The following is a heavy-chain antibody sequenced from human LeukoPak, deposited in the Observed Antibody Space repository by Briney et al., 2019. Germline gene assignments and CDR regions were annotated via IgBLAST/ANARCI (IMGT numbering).Heavy chain of an antibody. J-gene: IGHJ6*02. CDR2: ISGSGGST. V-gene: IGHV3-23*01. CDR3: AKSYEMIDYYYGMDV. D-gene: IGHD2-21*01. Sequence: SYAMSWVRQAPGKGLEGVSGISGSGGSTYYADSVKGRFTISRDNSENTLYLQMNSLRAEDTAVYYCAKSYEMIDYYYGMDVWGQGTTVTVS. CDR1: SYA.